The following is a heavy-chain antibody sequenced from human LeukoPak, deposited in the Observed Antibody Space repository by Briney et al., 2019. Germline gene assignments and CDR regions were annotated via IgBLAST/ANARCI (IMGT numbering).Heavy chain of an antibody. CDR3: ARDRRDIAAAGLGSYIYYYGMDV. J-gene: IGHJ6*02. Sequence: SVKVSCKASGGTFSSYAISWVRQAPGQGLEWMAGIIPIIGRANYAQRFQGGVTITADESTSTAYMELSSLRSEDTAMYYCARDRRDIAAAGLGSYIYYYGMDVWGQGTTVTVSS. V-gene: IGHV1-69*01. D-gene: IGHD6-13*01. CDR2: IIPIIGRA. CDR1: GGTFSSYA.